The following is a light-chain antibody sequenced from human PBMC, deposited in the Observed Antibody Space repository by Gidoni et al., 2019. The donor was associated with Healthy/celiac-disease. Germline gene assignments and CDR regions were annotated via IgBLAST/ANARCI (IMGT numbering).Light chain of an antibody. CDR2: LGS. Sequence: DIVMTQSPLTLPVTPGEPASISCRSSQSLLHSNGYYYVDWYLQKPGQSPQLLIYLGSNRASGVPDRFSGSGSGTDFTLKISRVEAEDVGVYYCMQALQTPFTFGPGTKVDIK. CDR3: MQALQTPFT. J-gene: IGKJ3*01. CDR1: QSLLHSNGYYY. V-gene: IGKV2-28*01.